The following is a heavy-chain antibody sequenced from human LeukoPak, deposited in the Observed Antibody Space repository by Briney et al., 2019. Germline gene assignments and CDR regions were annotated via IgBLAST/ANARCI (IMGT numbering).Heavy chain of an antibody. CDR3: ANFGDIVVVPAAREPYYYYGMDV. V-gene: IGHV3-23*01. CDR2: ISGSGGSI. Sequence: GGSLRLSCAASGFTFSSYAMSWVRQAPGKGLEWVSAISGSGGSIYYADSVKGRFTISRDNSKNTLYLQMNSLRAEDTAVYYCANFGDIVVVPAAREPYYYYGMDVWGQGTTVTVSS. CDR1: GFTFSSYA. J-gene: IGHJ6*02. D-gene: IGHD2-2*01.